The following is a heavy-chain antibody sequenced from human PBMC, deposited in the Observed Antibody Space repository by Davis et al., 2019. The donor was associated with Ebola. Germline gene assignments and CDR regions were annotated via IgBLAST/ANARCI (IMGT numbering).Heavy chain of an antibody. J-gene: IGHJ4*02. D-gene: IGHD1-1*01. CDR3: TVEPFDY. CDR2: ISSSSSYI. V-gene: IGHV3-21*01. Sequence: GESLKISCAVSGFTFSSYSMNWVRQAPGKGLEWVSSISSSSSYIYYADSVKGRFTIARDNAKNSLYLQMNSLRAEDTAVYYCTVEPFDYWGQGTLVTVSS. CDR1: GFTFSSYS.